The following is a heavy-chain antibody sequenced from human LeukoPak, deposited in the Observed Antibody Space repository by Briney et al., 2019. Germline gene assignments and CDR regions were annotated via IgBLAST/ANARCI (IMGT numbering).Heavy chain of an antibody. CDR3: AKSYHYYGSSIDY. D-gene: IGHD3-10*01. V-gene: IGHV3-33*06. CDR2: IWYDGSNK. Sequence: GGPLRLSCAASGFTFSSYGMHWVRQAPGKGLEWVAVIWYDGSNKYYADSVKGRFTISRDNSKNTLYLQMNSLRAEDTAVYYCAKSYHYYGSSIDYWGQGTLVTVSS. CDR1: GFTFSSYG. J-gene: IGHJ4*02.